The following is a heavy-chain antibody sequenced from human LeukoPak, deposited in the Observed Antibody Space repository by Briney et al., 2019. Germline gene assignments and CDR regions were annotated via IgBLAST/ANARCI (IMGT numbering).Heavy chain of an antibody. D-gene: IGHD1-26*01. J-gene: IGHJ4*02. CDR2: IPYDGSNK. CDR1: GFTFSNYG. V-gene: IGHV3-30*02. Sequence: PGGSLRLSCAASGFTFSNYGMHWVRQAPGKGLEWVAYIPYDGSNKYYADSVKGRFTIFRDNSKNTLYLQMNSLRAEDTAVYYCAKAGSIRFDYWGQGTLVTVSS. CDR3: AKAGSIRFDY.